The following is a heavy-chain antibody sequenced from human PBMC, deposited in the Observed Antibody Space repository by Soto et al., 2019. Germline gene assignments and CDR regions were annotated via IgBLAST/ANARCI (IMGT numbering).Heavy chain of an antibody. D-gene: IGHD5-12*01. CDR2: IYPGDSDT. J-gene: IGHJ4*02. V-gene: IGHV5-51*01. Sequence: KGLEWMGIIYPGDSDTRYSPSFQGQVTISADKSISTAYLQWSSLKASDTAMYYCARLFVATHRYYFDYWGQGTLVTGSS. CDR3: ARLFVATHRYYFDY.